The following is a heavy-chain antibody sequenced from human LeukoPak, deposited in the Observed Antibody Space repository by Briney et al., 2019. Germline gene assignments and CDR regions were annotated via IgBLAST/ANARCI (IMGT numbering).Heavy chain of an antibody. D-gene: IGHD5-24*01. V-gene: IGHV1-46*04. CDR3: ARDGDGYNYFDY. CDR2: INPTSGDT. CDR1: GYSFTNYY. Sequence: ASVKVSCKASGYSFTNYYMHWVRQAPGQGLEWMGIINPTSGDTSYTQKLQGRVTLTRDTSTSTVYMQLSSLRSEDTAVYYCARDGDGYNYFDYWGQGTLVTVSS. J-gene: IGHJ4*02.